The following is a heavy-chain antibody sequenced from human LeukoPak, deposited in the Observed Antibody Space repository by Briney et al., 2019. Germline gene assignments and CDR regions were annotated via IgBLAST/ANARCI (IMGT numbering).Heavy chain of an antibody. CDR1: GFTFSGSA. J-gene: IGHJ4*02. D-gene: IGHD4-17*01. V-gene: IGHV3-73*01. Sequence: GGSLRLSCAASGFTFSGSAMHWVRQASGKGLEWVGRIRSKANSYATAYAASVKGRFTISRDDSKNTAYLQMNSLKTEDTAVYYCARDRGDYAALWKLDYWGQGTLVTVSS. CDR2: IRSKANSYAT. CDR3: ARDRGDYAALWKLDY.